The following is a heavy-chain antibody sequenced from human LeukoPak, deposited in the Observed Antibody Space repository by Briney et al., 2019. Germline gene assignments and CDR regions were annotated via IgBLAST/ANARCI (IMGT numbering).Heavy chain of an antibody. CDR3: ARELRYDNSV. J-gene: IGHJ3*01. V-gene: IGHV4-39*07. Sequence: SETLSPTCTVSGGSISISNYYWGWIRQPPGKGLEWIGTVFYNGATQYSPSLRSRVTISIDTSTNQFSLKLTSVTAADTALYYCARELRYDNSVWGQGTVVTVSS. CDR1: GGSISISNYY. CDR2: VFYNGAT. D-gene: IGHD2-15*01.